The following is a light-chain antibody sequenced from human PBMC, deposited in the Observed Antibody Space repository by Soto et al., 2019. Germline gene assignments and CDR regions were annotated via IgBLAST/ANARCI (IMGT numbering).Light chain of an antibody. V-gene: IGKV1-5*01. CDR2: DVS. CDR1: QTISDS. CDR3: QQYHGYSRT. J-gene: IGKJ1*01. Sequence: DIQMTQSPSALSASVGDRVTITCRASQTISDSLAWYQQKPGKAPDLLISDVSNLERGVASRFSGSGSGTEFTLTISSMQPDDFETYYCQQYHGYSRTFGQGTKVDIK.